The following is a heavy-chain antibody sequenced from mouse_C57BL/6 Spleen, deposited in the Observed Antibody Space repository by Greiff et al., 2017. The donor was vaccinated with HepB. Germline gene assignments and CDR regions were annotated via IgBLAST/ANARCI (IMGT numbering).Heavy chain of an antibody. CDR1: GYSFTSYY. V-gene: IGHV1-66*01. J-gene: IGHJ2*01. CDR3: ARSGGSCLDY. CDR2: IYPGSGNT. Sequence: VQLQQSGPELVKPGASVKISCKASGYSFTSYYIHWVKQRPGQGLEWIGWIYPGSGNTKYNEKFKGKATLTADTSSSTAYMQLSSLTSEDSAVYYCARSGGSCLDYWGQGTTLTVSS. D-gene: IGHD1-1*01.